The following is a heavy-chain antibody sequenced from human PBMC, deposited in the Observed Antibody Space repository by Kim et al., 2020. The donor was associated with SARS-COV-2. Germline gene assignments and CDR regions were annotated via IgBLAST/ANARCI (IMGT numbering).Heavy chain of an antibody. V-gene: IGHV3-30*07. J-gene: IGHJ4*02. Sequence: VKGRFTISRDNSKNTLYLQMNSLRAEDTAVYYCARGNYYDSSGYRYYFDYWGQGTLVTVSS. D-gene: IGHD3-22*01. CDR3: ARGNYYDSSGYRYYFDY.